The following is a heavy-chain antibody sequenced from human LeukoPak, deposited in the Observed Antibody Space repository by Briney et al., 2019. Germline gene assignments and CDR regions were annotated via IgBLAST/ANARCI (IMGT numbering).Heavy chain of an antibody. CDR2: IYYSGST. J-gene: IGHJ4*02. V-gene: IGHV4-59*08. Sequence: SETLSLTCTVSGGSISSYYWSWIRQPPGKGLEWIGYIYYSGSTNYNPSLKSRVTISVDTSKNQFSLKLSSVTAADTAVYYCARLIAAAGTLDYWGQGTLVTVSS. CDR1: GGSISSYY. CDR3: ARLIAAAGTLDY. D-gene: IGHD6-13*01.